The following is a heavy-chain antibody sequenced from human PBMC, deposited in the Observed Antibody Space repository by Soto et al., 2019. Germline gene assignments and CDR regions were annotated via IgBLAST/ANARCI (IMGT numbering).Heavy chain of an antibody. V-gene: IGHV1-18*01. CDR1: GYTFTSYG. D-gene: IGHD3-22*01. CDR3: ARDDGDYYDSSGSNHDAFDI. Sequence: ASVKVSCKASGYTFTSYGISWVRHAPGQGLEWMGWISAYNGNTNYAQKLQGRVTMTTDTSTSTAYMELRSLRSDDTAVYYCARDDGDYYDSSGSNHDAFDIWGQGTMVTVSS. J-gene: IGHJ3*02. CDR2: ISAYNGNT.